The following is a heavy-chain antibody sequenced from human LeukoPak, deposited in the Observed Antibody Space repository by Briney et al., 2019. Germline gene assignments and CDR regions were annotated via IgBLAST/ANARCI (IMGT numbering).Heavy chain of an antibody. CDR3: ARAFRFSGSYGFDY. V-gene: IGHV4-30-2*01. Sequence: PSETLSLTCTVSGGSISSGGYYWSWIRQPPGKGLEWIGYIYHSGSTYYNPSLKSRVTISVDRSKNQFSLKLSSVTAADTAVYYCARAFRFSGSYGFDYWGQGTLVTVSS. D-gene: IGHD1-26*01. CDR1: GGSISSGGYY. J-gene: IGHJ4*02. CDR2: IYHSGST.